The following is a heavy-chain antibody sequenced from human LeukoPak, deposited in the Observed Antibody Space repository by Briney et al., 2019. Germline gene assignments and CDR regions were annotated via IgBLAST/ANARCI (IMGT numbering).Heavy chain of an antibody. CDR1: GFAFSSYA. D-gene: IGHD5-12*01. Sequence: PGGSLRLTCAASGFAFSSYAMSWVRQAPGKGLEWISAISGSGGSTYYADSVKGRFTISRDNSKNTLYLQMNSLRAEDTAVYYCATEVAYYYYYYMDVWGKGTTVTVSS. CDR2: ISGSGGST. V-gene: IGHV3-23*01. J-gene: IGHJ6*03. CDR3: ATEVAYYYYYYMDV.